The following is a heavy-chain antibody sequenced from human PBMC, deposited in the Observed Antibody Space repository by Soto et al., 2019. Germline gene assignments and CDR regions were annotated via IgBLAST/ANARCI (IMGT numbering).Heavy chain of an antibody. D-gene: IGHD1-7*01. CDR1: GGSISSSSYY. CDR2: IYYSGST. J-gene: IGHJ4*01. Sequence: SETLSLTCTVSGGSISSSSYYWGWIRQPPGKGLEWIGSIYYSGSTYYNPSLKSRVTISVDTSKNQFSLKLRSVTAADTAVYYCARYPITGTVYLAFDYWGQGTLVTVSS. V-gene: IGHV4-39*01. CDR3: ARYPITGTVYLAFDY.